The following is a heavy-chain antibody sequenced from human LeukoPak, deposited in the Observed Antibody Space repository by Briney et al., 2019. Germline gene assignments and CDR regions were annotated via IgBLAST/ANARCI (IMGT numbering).Heavy chain of an antibody. CDR3: AAGVLGYDFWSGYYTPEKVHY. J-gene: IGHJ4*02. V-gene: IGHV1-58*02. D-gene: IGHD3-3*01. CDR1: GFTFTSSA. Sequence: SVKVSCKASGFTFTSSAMQWVRQARGQRLEWIGWIVVGSGNTNYAQKFQERVTITRDMSTSTAYMELSSLRSEDTAVYYCAAGVLGYDFWSGYYTPEKVHYRGQGTLVTVSS. CDR2: IVVGSGNT.